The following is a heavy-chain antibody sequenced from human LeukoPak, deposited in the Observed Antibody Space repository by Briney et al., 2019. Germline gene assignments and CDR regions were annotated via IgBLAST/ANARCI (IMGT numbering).Heavy chain of an antibody. Sequence: GGSLRLSCAASGFTFSSYAMSWVRQAPGKGLEWVSAISGSGGSTYYADSVKGRFTISRDNSKNTLYLQMNSLRAEDTAVYYCATWPDYYDSTSHGYWGQGTLVTVSS. CDR3: ATWPDYYDSTSHGY. CDR2: ISGSGGST. CDR1: GFTFSSYA. D-gene: IGHD3-22*01. J-gene: IGHJ4*02. V-gene: IGHV3-23*01.